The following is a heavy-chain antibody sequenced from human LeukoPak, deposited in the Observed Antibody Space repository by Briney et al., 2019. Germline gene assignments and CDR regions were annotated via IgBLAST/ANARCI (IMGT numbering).Heavy chain of an antibody. Sequence: GGSLRLSCAASGFTFSSYWMHWVRQAPGKGLVWVSRINSDGSSTSYADSVKGRFTISRDNAKNTLYLQMNSLRAEDTAVYYCARDPGGITIFGVTSLLVMDVWGKGTTVTVSS. D-gene: IGHD3-3*01. CDR1: GFTFSSYW. J-gene: IGHJ6*03. CDR3: ARDPGGITIFGVTSLLVMDV. CDR2: INSDGSST. V-gene: IGHV3-74*01.